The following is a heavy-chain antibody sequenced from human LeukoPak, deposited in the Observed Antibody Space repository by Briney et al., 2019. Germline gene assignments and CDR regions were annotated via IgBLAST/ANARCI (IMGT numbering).Heavy chain of an antibody. CDR3: AKDRLNRGYSGYDGFLAGY. CDR2: ISYDRSNK. CDR1: GFTFSSYA. D-gene: IGHD5-12*01. V-gene: IGHV3-30-3*01. Sequence: GGSLRLSCAASGFTFSSYAMHWVRQAPGKGLEWVAVISYDRSNKYYADSVKGRFTISRDYSKNTLYLQMNSLRAEDTAVYYCAKDRLNRGYSGYDGFLAGYWGQGTLVTVSS. J-gene: IGHJ4*02.